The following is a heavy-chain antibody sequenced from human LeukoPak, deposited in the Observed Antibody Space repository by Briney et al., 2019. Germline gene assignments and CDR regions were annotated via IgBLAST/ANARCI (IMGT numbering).Heavy chain of an antibody. CDR1: GYTFTSYD. CDR3: ARGFYDFWSGYYGHYYYYGMDV. D-gene: IGHD3-3*01. CDR2: MNPNSGNT. V-gene: IGHV1-8*01. Sequence: GASVKVSCKASGYTFTSYDINWVRQATGQGLEWMGWMNPNSGNTGYAQKFQGRVTMTRNTSISTAYMELSSPRSEDTAVYCCARGFYDFWSGYYGHYYYYGMDVWGQGTTVTVSS. J-gene: IGHJ6*02.